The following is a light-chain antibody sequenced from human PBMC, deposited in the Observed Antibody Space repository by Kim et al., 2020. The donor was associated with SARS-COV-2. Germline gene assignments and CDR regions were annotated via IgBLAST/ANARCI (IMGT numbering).Light chain of an antibody. J-gene: IGLJ3*02. Sequence: VSPGQTASITCAGSGLGDKFAFWYQQKPGQSPVLVIYQDTRRPAGIPERFSGSNSGNTATLTISGTQAMDEADYYCQAWDSSAGVFGGGTQLTVL. V-gene: IGLV3-1*01. CDR2: QDT. CDR1: GLGDKF. CDR3: QAWDSSAGV.